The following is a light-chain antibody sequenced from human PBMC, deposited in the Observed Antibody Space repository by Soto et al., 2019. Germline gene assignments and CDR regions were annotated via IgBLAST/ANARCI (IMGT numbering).Light chain of an antibody. CDR2: GAS. J-gene: IGKJ1*01. V-gene: IGKV3-15*01. CDR1: RSVSSN. Sequence: DIVMPQSPATLSVSPWERATLSCRASRSVSSNLAWYQQKPGQAPRLLIYGASTRATGIPARFSGSGSGTEFTLTISSLQSEDFAVYYCQQYNNWPRTFGQGTKVDIK. CDR3: QQYNNWPRT.